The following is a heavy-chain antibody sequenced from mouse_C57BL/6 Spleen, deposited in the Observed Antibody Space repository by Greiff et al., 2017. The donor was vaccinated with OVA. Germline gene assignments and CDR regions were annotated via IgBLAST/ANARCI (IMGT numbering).Heavy chain of an antibody. CDR2: IHPNSGST. CDR1: GFTFTRSW. CDR3: AKGDDEGNYWYVDV. Sequence: QVQLKQPGAELVKPGASVKLSCKASGFTFTRSWMTWVRPRPGQGLEWIGLIHPNSGSTNTNEKFKSKATLTVDNTSSTAYMQHISLTSEDSAVNYCAKGDDEGNYWYVDVWGTGTTVTVSS. D-gene: IGHD2-2*01. V-gene: IGHV1-64*01. J-gene: IGHJ1*03.